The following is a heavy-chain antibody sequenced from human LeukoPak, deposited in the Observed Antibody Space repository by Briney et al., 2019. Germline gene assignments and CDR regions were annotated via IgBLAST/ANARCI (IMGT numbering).Heavy chain of an antibody. CDR1: GGTFSSYA. CDR2: IIPIFGTA. J-gene: IGHJ6*02. V-gene: IGHV1-69*13. D-gene: IGHD4-17*01. Sequence: SVKVSCKASGGTFSSYAISWVRQAPGQGLEWMGGIIPIFGTANYAQKFQGRVTITADESTSTAYMELSSLRSEDTAVYYCAREWFYGDYGYYYYGMDVWGQGTTVTVSS. CDR3: AREWFYGDYGYYYYGMDV.